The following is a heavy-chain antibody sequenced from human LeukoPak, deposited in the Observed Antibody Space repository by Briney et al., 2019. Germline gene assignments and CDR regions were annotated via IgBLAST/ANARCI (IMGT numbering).Heavy chain of an antibody. V-gene: IGHV3-9*01. CDR1: GFTFEDYG. Sequence: GGSLRLSCAASGFTFEDYGLHWVRQVPRKGLEWVSGINYQSATFDADSVKGRFTISRDNAKSLLFLVMDSLRPEDSALYYCVKDAGIAARPWYYDSWGQGTQVIVSS. CDR2: INYQSATF. J-gene: IGHJ4*02. D-gene: IGHD6-6*01. CDR3: VKDAGIAARPWYYDS.